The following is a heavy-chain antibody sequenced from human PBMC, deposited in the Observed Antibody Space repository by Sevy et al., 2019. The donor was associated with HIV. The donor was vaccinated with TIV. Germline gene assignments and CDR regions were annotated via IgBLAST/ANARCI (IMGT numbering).Heavy chain of an antibody. V-gene: IGHV3-49*04. Sequence: GGSLRLSCTASGFTFGDYTVSWVRQAPGKGLEWVGIIRSKSYGGTIEYAASVKGRFTISKDTSKSIAYLQMNSLKTEDTALYFCTRVEGATDWGMDVWGQGTTVTVSS. CDR2: IRSKSYGGTI. J-gene: IGHJ6*02. D-gene: IGHD1-26*01. CDR3: TRVEGATDWGMDV. CDR1: GFTFGDYT.